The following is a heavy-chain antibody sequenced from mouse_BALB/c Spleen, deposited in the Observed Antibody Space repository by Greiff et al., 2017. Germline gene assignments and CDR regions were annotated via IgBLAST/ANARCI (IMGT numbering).Heavy chain of an antibody. Sequence: VQLQQSGPELVKPGASVKMSCKASGYTFTSYVMHWVKQKPGQGLEWIGYINPYNDGTKYNEKFKGKATLTSDKSSSTAYMELSSLTSEDSAVYYCARDSYDGYYRYFDVWGAGTTVTVSS. V-gene: IGHV1-14*01. CDR2: INPYNDGT. J-gene: IGHJ1*01. CDR1: GYTFTSYV. D-gene: IGHD2-3*01. CDR3: ARDSYDGYYRYFDV.